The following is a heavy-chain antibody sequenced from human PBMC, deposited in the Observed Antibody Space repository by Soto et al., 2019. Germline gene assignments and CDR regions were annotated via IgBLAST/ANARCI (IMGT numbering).Heavy chain of an antibody. Sequence: ASVKVSCKTSGYSFTDYKLHWVRQAPGQGLEWMGWVDPNGGGSNSAQKFQGSVTMTWDTSITTAYLDLTRLTTNDTATYSCATWVDYGDFEGFDFWGQGTLVTVSS. V-gene: IGHV1-2*04. D-gene: IGHD4-17*01. J-gene: IGHJ4*02. CDR3: ATWVDYGDFEGFDF. CDR2: VDPNGGGS. CDR1: GYSFTDYK.